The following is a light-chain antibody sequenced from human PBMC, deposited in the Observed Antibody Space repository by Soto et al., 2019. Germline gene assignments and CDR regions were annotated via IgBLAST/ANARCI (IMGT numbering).Light chain of an antibody. V-gene: IGKV3-11*01. CDR1: HSVGTS. Sequence: EIVLTQSPGTLSFSPGERATLSCRASHSVGTSLAWYQQKPGQAPRLLISDASNRATGIPARFSGSGSGTDFTLTISSLEPEDFAIYYCHQRSNWPLTFGGGTKVEIK. J-gene: IGKJ4*01. CDR3: HQRSNWPLT. CDR2: DAS.